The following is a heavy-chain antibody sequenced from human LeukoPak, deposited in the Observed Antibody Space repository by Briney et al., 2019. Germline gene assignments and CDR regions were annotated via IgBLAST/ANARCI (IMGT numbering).Heavy chain of an antibody. J-gene: IGHJ5*02. CDR3: ARDAGLSSSWSNWFDP. CDR1: GGSISSYY. D-gene: IGHD6-13*01. CDR2: IYYSGST. V-gene: IGHV4-59*01. Sequence: PSETLSLTCTVSGGSISSYYWSWIRQPPGKGLEWIGYIYYSGSTNYNPSLKSRVTISVDTSKNQFSLKLSSVTAADTAVYYCARDAGLSSSWSNWFDPWGQRTLVTVAS.